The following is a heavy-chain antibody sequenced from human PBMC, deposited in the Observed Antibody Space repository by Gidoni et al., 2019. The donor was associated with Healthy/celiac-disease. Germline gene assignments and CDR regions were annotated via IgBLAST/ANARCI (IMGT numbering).Heavy chain of an antibody. Sequence: QLQLQESGPGLVKPSETLSLTCTVSGGSISSSSYYWGWIRQPPGKGLEWIGSIYYSGSTYYNPSLKSRVTISVDTSKNQFSLKLSSVTAADTAVYYCARDMEYSSSWYPLRYYYYGMDVWGQGTTVTVSS. V-gene: IGHV4-39*02. J-gene: IGHJ6*02. CDR2: IYYSGST. D-gene: IGHD6-13*01. CDR3: ARDMEYSSSWYPLRYYYYGMDV. CDR1: GGSISSSSYY.